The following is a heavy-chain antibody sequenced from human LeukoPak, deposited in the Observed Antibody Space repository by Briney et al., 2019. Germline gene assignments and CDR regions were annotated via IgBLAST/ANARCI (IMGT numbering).Heavy chain of an antibody. Sequence: GGSLRLSCAASGFTVSSNYMSWVRQAPGKGLEWVSVIYSGGSTYYADSVKGRFTISRDNSRNTLYLQMNSLRAEDTAVYYCAREISRTGAFDIWGQGTMVTVSS. CDR2: IYSGGST. V-gene: IGHV3-53*05. CDR1: GFTVSSNY. CDR3: AREISRTGAFDI. J-gene: IGHJ3*02. D-gene: IGHD3-3*02.